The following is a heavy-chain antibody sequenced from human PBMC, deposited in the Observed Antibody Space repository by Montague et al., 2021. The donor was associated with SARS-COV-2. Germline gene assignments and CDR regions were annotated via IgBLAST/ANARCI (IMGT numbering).Heavy chain of an antibody. D-gene: IGHD3-10*01. Sequence: SLRLSCAASGFTISSYAMHWVRQAPGKGLEWVAVISYDGSNKYYADSVKGRFTISRDNSKNTLYLQMNSLRAEDTAVYYCARVLDYYGSGSYPLYYYYGMDVWGQGTTVTVSS. CDR2: ISYDGSNK. V-gene: IGHV3-30*04. CDR1: GFTISSYA. CDR3: ARVLDYYGSGSYPLYYYYGMDV. J-gene: IGHJ6*02.